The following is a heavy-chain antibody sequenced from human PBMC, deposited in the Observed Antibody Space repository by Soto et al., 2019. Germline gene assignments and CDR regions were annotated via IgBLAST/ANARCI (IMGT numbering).Heavy chain of an antibody. V-gene: IGHV4-31*03. Sequence: QVQLQESGPGLVKPSQTLSLTCTVSGGSISSGGYYWSWIRQHPGKGLEWIGYIYNSGSTYYNPPLRRRVTISADPSKNQFSLQLSSVTAADPAVYYCARAPAPWAQGTLVTVSS. CDR2: IYNSGST. J-gene: IGHJ5*02. CDR3: ARAPAP. CDR1: GGSISSGGYY.